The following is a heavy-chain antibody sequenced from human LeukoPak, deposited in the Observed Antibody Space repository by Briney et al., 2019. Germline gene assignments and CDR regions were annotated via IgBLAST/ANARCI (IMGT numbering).Heavy chain of an antibody. V-gene: IGHV4-59*12. J-gene: IGHJ3*02. D-gene: IGHD3-10*01. Sequence: GSLRLSCAASGFTFSSYAMNWIRQPPGKGLEWIGYIYYSGSTYYNPSLKSRVTISVDTSKNQFSLKLSSVTAADTAVYYCARSDGYGLVGIWGQGTMVTVSS. CDR1: GFTFSSYA. CDR3: ARSDGYGLVGI. CDR2: IYYSGST.